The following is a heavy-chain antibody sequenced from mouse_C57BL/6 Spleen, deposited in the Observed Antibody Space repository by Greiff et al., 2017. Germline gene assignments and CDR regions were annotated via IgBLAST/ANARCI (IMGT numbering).Heavy chain of an antibody. J-gene: IGHJ3*01. CDR2: IDPSDSYT. D-gene: IGHD1-1*01. V-gene: IGHV1-59*01. CDR3: ASGGYYGRPAY. Sequence: QVQLQQPGAELVRPGTSVKLSCKASGYTFTSYWMHWVKQRPGQGLAWIGVIDPSDSYTNYNQKFKGKATLTVDTSSSTAYMQLSSLTSEDSAVYYCASGGYYGRPAYWGQGTLVTVSA. CDR1: GYTFTSYW.